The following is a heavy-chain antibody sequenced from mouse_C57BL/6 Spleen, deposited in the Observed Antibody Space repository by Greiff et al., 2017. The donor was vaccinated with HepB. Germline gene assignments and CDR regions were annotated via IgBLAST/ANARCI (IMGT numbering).Heavy chain of an antibody. V-gene: IGHV1-61*01. CDR2: IYPSDSET. CDR1: GYTFTSYW. Sequence: VQLQQPGAELVRPGSSVKLSCKASGYTFTSYWMDWVKQRPGQGLEWIGNIYPSDSETHYNQKFKDKATLTVDKSSSTAYMQLSSLTSEDSAVYYCASWDEDGFAYWGQGTLVTVSA. D-gene: IGHD4-1*01. J-gene: IGHJ3*01. CDR3: ASWDEDGFAY.